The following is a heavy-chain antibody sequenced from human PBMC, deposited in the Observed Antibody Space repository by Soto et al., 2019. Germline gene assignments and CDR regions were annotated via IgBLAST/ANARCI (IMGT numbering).Heavy chain of an antibody. V-gene: IGHV3-7*01. CDR1: GFTFSSFW. Sequence: GGSLRLSCAASGFTFSSFWMTWVRQAPGKGLEWVGKIKPDGSEKYYIDSVKGRFAISRDNAKNSLFLQMNSLTAEDTAVYYCATVRYFDTLSPGFDHWGHGTRVNVSS. D-gene: IGHD3-9*01. CDR2: IKPDGSEK. CDR3: ATVRYFDTLSPGFDH. J-gene: IGHJ4*01.